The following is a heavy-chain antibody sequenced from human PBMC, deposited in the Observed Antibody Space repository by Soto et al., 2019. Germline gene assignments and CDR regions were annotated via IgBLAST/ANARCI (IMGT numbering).Heavy chain of an antibody. CDR1: GFTFSSYS. CDR2: FRSSGDGGTT. CDR3: AKKVNSGPGCQYFDY. Sequence: EVQLLESGGGLVQPGGSLRLSCAASGFTFSSYSMSWVRQAPGKGLEWVSGFRSSGDGGTTYYADSVKGRFTISRDNSKNTLFLQMNSLRAEDTAIYYCAKKVNSGPGCQYFDYWGQGTLVTVSS. D-gene: IGHD3-10*01. J-gene: IGHJ4*02. V-gene: IGHV3-23*01.